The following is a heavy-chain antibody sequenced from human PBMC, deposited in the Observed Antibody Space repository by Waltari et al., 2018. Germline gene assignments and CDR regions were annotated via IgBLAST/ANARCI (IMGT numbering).Heavy chain of an antibody. CDR1: GGTFSSYA. D-gene: IGHD3-22*01. V-gene: IGHV1-69*01. CDR3: ARDSSGYYYDSSGYYHYFDY. CDR2: IIPIFGTA. J-gene: IGHJ4*02. Sequence: QVQLVQSGAEVKKPGSSVKVSCKASGGTFSSYAISWARQAPGQGLEWMGGIIPIFGTANYAQKFQGRVTITADESTSTAYMELSSLRSEDTAVYYCARDSSGYYYDSSGYYHYFDYWGQGTLVTVSS.